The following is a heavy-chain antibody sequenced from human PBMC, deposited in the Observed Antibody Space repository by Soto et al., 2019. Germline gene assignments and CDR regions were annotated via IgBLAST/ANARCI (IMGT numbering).Heavy chain of an antibody. CDR2: IWYDGSNK. D-gene: IGHD5-12*01. Sequence: QVQLVESGGGVVQPGRSLRLSCAASGFTFSSYGMHWVRQAPGKGLEWVAVIWYDGSNKYYADSVKGRFTISRDNXKNTLYLQMNSLRAEDTAVYYCARDGYKNVEYFQHWGQGTLVTVSS. J-gene: IGHJ1*01. CDR3: ARDGYKNVEYFQH. V-gene: IGHV3-33*01. CDR1: GFTFSSYG.